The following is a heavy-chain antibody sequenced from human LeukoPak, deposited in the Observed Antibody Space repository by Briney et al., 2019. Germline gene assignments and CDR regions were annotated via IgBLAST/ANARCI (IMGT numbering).Heavy chain of an antibody. CDR3: ARHSSSGFDY. J-gene: IGHJ4*02. CDR2: MNPNSGNT. Sequence: GASVKASCKASGYTFTSYDINWVRQAAGQGLEWMGWMNPNSGNTGYAQRFQGRVTMTRNTSISTAYMELSSLRSEDTAVYYCARHSSSGFDYWGQGTLVTVSS. CDR1: GYTFTSYD. V-gene: IGHV1-8*01. D-gene: IGHD6-6*01.